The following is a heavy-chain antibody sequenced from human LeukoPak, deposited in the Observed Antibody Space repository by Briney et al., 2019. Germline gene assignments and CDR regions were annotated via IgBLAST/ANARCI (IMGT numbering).Heavy chain of an antibody. V-gene: IGHV3-23*01. D-gene: IGHD3-10*01. CDR1: GFTFSSNA. J-gene: IGHJ4*02. Sequence: GGSLRLSCAASGFTFSSNAMNWVRQAPGKGLEWVAAIYGRGETTYYADLVKGRFTISRDNSKNTLYLQMNSLRAEDTAVYYCAKTAMIKVIINTYPKGLNYWGQGTLVTVSS. CDR3: AKTAMIKVIINTYPKGLNY. CDR2: IYGRGETT.